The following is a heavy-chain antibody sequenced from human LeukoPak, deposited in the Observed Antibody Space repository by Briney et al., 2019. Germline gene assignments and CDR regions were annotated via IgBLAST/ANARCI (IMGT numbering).Heavy chain of an antibody. J-gene: IGHJ6*02. CDR3: ARTLVSYYGSGRYASYYYYGMDV. CDR2: INHSGST. Sequence: PSETLSLTCAVYGGSFSGYYWSWLRQPPGKGLEWIGEINHSGSTNYNPSLKSRVTISVDTSKNQFSLKLSSVTAADTAVYYCARTLVSYYGSGRYASYYYYGMDVWGQGTTVTVSS. D-gene: IGHD3-10*01. CDR1: GGSFSGYY. V-gene: IGHV4-34*01.